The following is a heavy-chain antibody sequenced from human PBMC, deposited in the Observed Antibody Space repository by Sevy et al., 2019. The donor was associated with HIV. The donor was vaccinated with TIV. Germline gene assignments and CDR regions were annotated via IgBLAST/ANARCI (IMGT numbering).Heavy chain of an antibody. J-gene: IGHJ5*01. D-gene: IGHD6-13*01. CDR3: ARQPYSSSWFVY. V-gene: IGHV1-69*01. CDR2: IIPMFGTA. Sequence: KISCKPSGGTFSGYATSWVRQAPGQGLEWMGGIIPMFGTANYAQRFQGRVTITADGSTGTAYMEMSSLRPDDTAVYFCARQPYSSSWFVYWGQGTLVTVSS. CDR1: GGTFSGYA.